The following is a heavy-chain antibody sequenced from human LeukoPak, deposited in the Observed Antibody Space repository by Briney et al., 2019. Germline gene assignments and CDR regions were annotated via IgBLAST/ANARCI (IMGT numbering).Heavy chain of an antibody. Sequence: GESLKISCKGSGYSFSNSWIGWVRQMPGKGLEWMGIIYPGDSDTRYSPSFQGQVTISADKSISTAYLQWNSLKASDTAMYYCARPGQLGEYTPYYFDFWGQGTLVTVSS. J-gene: IGHJ4*02. CDR1: GYSFSNSW. CDR3: ARPGQLGEYTPYYFDF. D-gene: IGHD3-16*01. CDR2: IYPGDSDT. V-gene: IGHV5-51*01.